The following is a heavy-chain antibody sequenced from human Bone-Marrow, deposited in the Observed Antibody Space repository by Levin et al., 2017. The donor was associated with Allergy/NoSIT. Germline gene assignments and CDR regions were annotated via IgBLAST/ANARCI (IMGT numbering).Heavy chain of an antibody. D-gene: IGHD3-22*01. Sequence: SLKISCAASGFTFHDYAMHWVRQAPGKGLEWVSGISWNSGCVGYADSVKGRFTVSRDNAKNSLYLQMNSLRAEDTALYYCAKDIGYDSSGYSCADAFDIWGQGTMVTVSS. V-gene: IGHV3-9*01. J-gene: IGHJ3*02. CDR1: GFTFHDYA. CDR2: ISWNSGCV. CDR3: AKDIGYDSSGYSCADAFDI.